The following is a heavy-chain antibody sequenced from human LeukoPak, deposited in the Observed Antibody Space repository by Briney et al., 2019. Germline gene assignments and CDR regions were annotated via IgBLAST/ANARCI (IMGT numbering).Heavy chain of an antibody. D-gene: IGHD4-17*01. J-gene: IGHJ4*02. CDR1: GYTFTSCG. CDR2: ISAYNGNT. Sequence: ASVKVSCKASGYTFTSCGITWVRQAPGQGLEWMGWISAYNGNTSCAQKLQGRVTMTTDTSTSTAYMELRSLRSDDTAVYYCARRLDYGDYGFFDYWGQGTLATVSS. V-gene: IGHV1-18*01. CDR3: ARRLDYGDYGFFDY.